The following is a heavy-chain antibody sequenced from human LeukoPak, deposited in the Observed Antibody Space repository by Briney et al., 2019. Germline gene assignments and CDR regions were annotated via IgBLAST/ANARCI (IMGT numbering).Heavy chain of an antibody. V-gene: IGHV1-18*01. Sequence: ASVKVSCKASGYTFTSYGISWVRQAPGQGLEWMGWISAYNGNTNYAQKLQGRVTMTRDMSTSTVYMELSSLRSEDTAVYYCARDVGSGGSYHKNWFDPWGQGTLVTVSS. CDR2: ISAYNGNT. J-gene: IGHJ5*02. D-gene: IGHD3-10*01. CDR1: GYTFTSYG. CDR3: ARDVGSGGSYHKNWFDP.